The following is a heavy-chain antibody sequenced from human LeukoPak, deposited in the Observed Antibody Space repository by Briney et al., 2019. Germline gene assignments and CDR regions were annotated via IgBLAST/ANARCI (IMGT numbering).Heavy chain of an antibody. CDR2: ISYDGSNE. Sequence: PGGSLRLSCAASGFTFSSYGMHWVRQAPGKGLEWVTVISYDGSNEYFADSVKGRFTISRDNSKYTLYLQMSSLRAEDTAVYYCAKEEAADGDAFDIWGQGTMVTVSS. D-gene: IGHD6-13*01. J-gene: IGHJ3*02. V-gene: IGHV3-30*18. CDR1: GFTFSSYG. CDR3: AKEEAADGDAFDI.